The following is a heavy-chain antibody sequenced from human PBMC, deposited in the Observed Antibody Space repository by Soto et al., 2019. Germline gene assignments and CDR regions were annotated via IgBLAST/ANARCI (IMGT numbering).Heavy chain of an antibody. CDR1: GYTF. Sequence: GASVKVSCKAFGYTFHWVRQAPGQRLEWMGWINAGNGNTKYSQKFQGRVTITRDTSASTAYMELSSLRSEDTAVYYCASPSSIAAPWLFDIWGQGTMVTVSS. V-gene: IGHV1-3*01. CDR2: INAGNGNT. J-gene: IGHJ3*02. CDR3: ASPSSIAAPWLFDI. D-gene: IGHD6-6*01.